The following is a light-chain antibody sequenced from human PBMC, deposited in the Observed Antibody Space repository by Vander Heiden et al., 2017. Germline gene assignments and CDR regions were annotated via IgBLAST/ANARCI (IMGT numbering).Light chain of an antibody. CDR1: KLGDKY. V-gene: IGLV3-1*01. CDR3: QAWDSSTLYV. CDR2: QDS. J-gene: IGLJ1*01. Sequence: SYELTEPAPVSVYPGQTASITCSGDKLGDKYACWYQQKPGQSPVLVIYQDSKRPSGIPERFSGSNSGNTATLTISGTQAMDEADYYCQAWDSSTLYVFGTGTKVTVL.